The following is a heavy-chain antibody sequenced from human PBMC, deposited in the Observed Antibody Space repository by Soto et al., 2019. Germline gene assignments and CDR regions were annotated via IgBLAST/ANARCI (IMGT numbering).Heavy chain of an antibody. CDR1: GFTFSMHS. CDR3: VKEANPFINTLVVLIFDY. Sequence: GGSLRLSCSASGFTFSMHSMHWVRQTPGRALEYVSAISRDGRRRVDADSGRGRFTISRDNSKNTLYLRMNSLRSDDTAVYYCVKEANPFINTLVVLIFDYWGQGTQVTVSS. D-gene: IGHD3-22*01. J-gene: IGHJ4*02. V-gene: IGHV3-64D*08. CDR2: ISRDGRRR.